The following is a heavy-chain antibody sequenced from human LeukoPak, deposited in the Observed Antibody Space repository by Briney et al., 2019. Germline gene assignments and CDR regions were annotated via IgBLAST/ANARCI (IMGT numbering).Heavy chain of an antibody. V-gene: IGHV4-39*07. Sequence: SETLSLTCTVSGGSITSSTYYWGWIRQPPGKGLVWIGSIYYTGSTYYNPSLKSRVTISIDTSKNQFSMNLTSVTAADTAVYFCARDKIVRAAHDAFDIWGQGTMVTVSS. J-gene: IGHJ3*02. CDR2: IYYTGST. CDR1: GGSITSSTYY. CDR3: ARDKIVRAAHDAFDI. D-gene: IGHD3-10*01.